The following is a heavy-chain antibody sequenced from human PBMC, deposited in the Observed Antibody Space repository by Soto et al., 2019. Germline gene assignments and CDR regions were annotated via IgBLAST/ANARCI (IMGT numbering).Heavy chain of an antibody. CDR2: IKSKTDGGTT. D-gene: IGHD3-3*01. V-gene: IGHV3-15*07. CDR1: GFTFSNAW. J-gene: IGHJ6*02. Sequence: SLRLSCAASGFTFSNAWMNWVRQAPGKGLARVGRIKSKTDGGTTDYAAPVKGRFTISRDDSKNTLYLQMNSLKTEDTAVYYCANLYYDFWSGYPDYYYGMDVWGQGTTVTVSS. CDR3: ANLYYDFWSGYPDYYYGMDV.